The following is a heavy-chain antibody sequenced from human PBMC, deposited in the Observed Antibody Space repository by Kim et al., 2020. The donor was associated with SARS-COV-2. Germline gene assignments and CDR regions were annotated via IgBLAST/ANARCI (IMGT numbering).Heavy chain of an antibody. CDR1: GFTFRSQW. CDR2: INPDGSDK. V-gene: IGHV3-7*01. Sequence: GGSLRLSCAASGFTFRSQWMSWVRQAPGKGLEWVANINPDGSDKSYVNSVKGRFTISRDNGENSVYLQMDSLRVEDTAIYYCARTEAWGEGTLVIVSS. J-gene: IGHJ5*02. CDR3: ARTEA.